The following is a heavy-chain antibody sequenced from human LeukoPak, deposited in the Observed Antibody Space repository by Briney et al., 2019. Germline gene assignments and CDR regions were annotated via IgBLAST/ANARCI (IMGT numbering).Heavy chain of an antibody. CDR2: MNPNSGNT. CDR3: ARVQLVPAASAFDY. J-gene: IGHJ4*02. CDR1: GYTFTSYD. D-gene: IGHD2-2*01. V-gene: IGHV1-8*03. Sequence: ASVKVSCKASGYTFTSYDINWVRQATGQGLEWMGWMNPNSGNTGYAQKFQGRVTITRNTSISTAYMELSSLRSDDTAVYYCARVQLVPAASAFDYWGQGTLVTVSS.